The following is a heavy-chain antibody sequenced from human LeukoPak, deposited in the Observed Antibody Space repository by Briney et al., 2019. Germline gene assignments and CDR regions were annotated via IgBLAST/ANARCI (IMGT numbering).Heavy chain of an antibody. J-gene: IGHJ3*02. CDR2: IKPDGRAT. CDR3: ARNSDWTFDI. D-gene: IGHD3-9*01. V-gene: IGHV3-7*01. CDR1: GFIFRNSW. Sequence: GVSLRRSCAASGFIFRNSWMTGVRQAPGQGLEWVATIKPDGRATYCMDSVEGRFTLSKDNTQNSLFLQMNSLRVEDTAVYFCARNSDWTFDIWGQGTLVTVSS.